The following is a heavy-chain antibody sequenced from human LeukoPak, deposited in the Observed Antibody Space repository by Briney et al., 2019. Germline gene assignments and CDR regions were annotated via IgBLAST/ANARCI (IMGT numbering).Heavy chain of an antibody. Sequence: GGSLRLSCTASVYTVGHYAMSSARQAPGQGLEWLGFIRRKVYGETTEYAASVKGRFTVSRDDSNSLAYLEMNNLQYDDTAVFYCTLVVPYLDYWGQGTLVTVSS. CDR3: TLVVPYLDY. CDR2: IRRKVYGETT. CDR1: VYTVGHYA. D-gene: IGHD2-2*01. J-gene: IGHJ4*02. V-gene: IGHV3-49*04.